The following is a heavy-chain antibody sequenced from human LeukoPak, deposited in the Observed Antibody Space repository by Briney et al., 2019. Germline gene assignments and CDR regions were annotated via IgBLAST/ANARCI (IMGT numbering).Heavy chain of an antibody. CDR1: GYTFTGYY. V-gene: IGHV1-2*06. D-gene: IGHD3-22*01. CDR3: ARVPRRDSSGPFDY. J-gene: IGHJ4*02. CDR2: INPNSGGT. Sequence: ASVKVSCKASGYTFTGYYMHWVRQAPGQGLEWMGRINPNSGGTNYAQKFQGRVTMTRDTSISTAYMELSRLRSGDTAVYYRARVPRRDSSGPFDYWGQGTLVTVSS.